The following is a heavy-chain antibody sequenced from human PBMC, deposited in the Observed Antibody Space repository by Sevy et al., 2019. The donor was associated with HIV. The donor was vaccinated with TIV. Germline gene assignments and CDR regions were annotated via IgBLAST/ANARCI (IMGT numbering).Heavy chain of an antibody. CDR3: AREGYYDVSGYPRHYFDY. Sequence: SETLSLTCAVSGGSNSRNNWSSWVRQPPGKGLEWIGGIYDSGDTNFNPTLKSRVTISLDKSKNQFSLKLTSLTAADTAVYYCAREGYYDVSGYPRHYFDYWGQGALVTVSS. CDR1: GGSNSRNNW. J-gene: IGHJ4*02. V-gene: IGHV4-4*02. D-gene: IGHD3-22*01. CDR2: IYDSGDT.